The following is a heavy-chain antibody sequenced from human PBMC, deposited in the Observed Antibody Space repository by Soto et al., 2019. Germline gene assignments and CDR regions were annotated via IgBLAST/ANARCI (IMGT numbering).Heavy chain of an antibody. CDR2: RSHSGGT. V-gene: IGHV4-34*01. Sequence: QVQLQQWGAGLLKPSETLSLTCAVYGGFVSSGSYSWSWIRQPPGKGLEWIGERSHSGGTHFNPALKSRVTISVETSQHQFSLKMSSVTAADTALYYCARVERGTATTVVDAFDIWGPGTMVTVSS. CDR1: GGFVSSGSYS. CDR3: ARVERGTATTVVDAFDI. D-gene: IGHD1-1*01. J-gene: IGHJ3*02.